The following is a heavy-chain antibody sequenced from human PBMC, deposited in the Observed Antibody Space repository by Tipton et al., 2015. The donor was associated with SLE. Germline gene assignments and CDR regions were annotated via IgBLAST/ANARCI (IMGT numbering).Heavy chain of an antibody. CDR1: GFTFSNYW. CDR2: IKEDGSEK. J-gene: IGHJ6*02. Sequence: SLRLSCAASGFTFSNYWMSWVRQAPGKGLEWVANIKEDGSEKYYVDSVRGRFTISRDYAKNSLYLQMNSLRAEDTAVYYCAGRAAGTGLPYYYYGMDVWGQGTTVTVSS. D-gene: IGHD6-19*01. V-gene: IGHV3-7*01. CDR3: AGRAAGTGLPYYYYGMDV.